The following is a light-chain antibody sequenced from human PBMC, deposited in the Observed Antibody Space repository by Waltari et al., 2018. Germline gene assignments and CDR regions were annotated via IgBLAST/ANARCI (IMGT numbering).Light chain of an antibody. CDR1: ESVTSS. J-gene: IGKJ4*01. Sequence: EIVMTQSPATLSVSAGERVTLSCRARESVTSSLAWYQQRPGQAPRLLIYDASTRTTGVPARFSGSGSGTDFTLTISSLESEDFAVYYCHQYHNWPLTFGGGTRV. V-gene: IGKV3-15*01. CDR3: HQYHNWPLT. CDR2: DAS.